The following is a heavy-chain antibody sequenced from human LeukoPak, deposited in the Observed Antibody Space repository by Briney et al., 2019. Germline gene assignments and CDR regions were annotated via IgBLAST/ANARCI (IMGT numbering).Heavy chain of an antibody. V-gene: IGHV3-7*03. D-gene: IGHD6-19*01. J-gene: IGHJ4*02. CDR3: ARDGGYSSGSTYFDY. CDR2: IKQDGSEK. CDR1: GFTFSSYW. Sequence: GGSLRLSCAASGFTFSSYWMSWVRQAPGKGLEWVANIKQDGSEKYYVDSVKGRFTISRDNAKNSLYLQMNSLRAEDTAVYYCARDGGYSSGSTYFDYWGQGTLVTVPS.